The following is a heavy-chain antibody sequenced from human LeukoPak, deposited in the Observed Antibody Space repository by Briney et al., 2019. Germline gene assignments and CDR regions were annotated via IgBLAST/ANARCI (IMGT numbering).Heavy chain of an antibody. Sequence: GGSLRLSCAASGFTFSSYAMSWVRQAPGKGLEWVSTFGGGGGTTYYAESVKGRFTISRDNSKSTLYLQMNSLRAEDTAVYHCAKDKDPVSGWYGGIDYWGQGILVTVSS. V-gene: IGHV3-23*01. J-gene: IGHJ4*02. CDR1: GFTFSSYA. CDR2: FGGGGGTT. D-gene: IGHD6-19*01. CDR3: AKDKDPVSGWYGGIDY.